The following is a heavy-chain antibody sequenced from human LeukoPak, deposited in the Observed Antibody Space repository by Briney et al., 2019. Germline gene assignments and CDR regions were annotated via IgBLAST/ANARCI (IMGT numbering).Heavy chain of an antibody. D-gene: IGHD3-22*01. J-gene: IGHJ4*02. CDR1: GSTFSSYA. CDR3: GKEGVSGLRHEHSSGYFPNAFDY. Sequence: SVKVSCKASGSTFSSYAISWVRQAPGEGVEWMGRIIPICGIANYAQKFQGRVTITADKSTSTAYMELSSLRSEDTAVYYCGKEGVSGLRHEHSSGYFPNAFDYWGQRTLVTVSS. V-gene: IGHV1-69*04. CDR2: IIPICGIA.